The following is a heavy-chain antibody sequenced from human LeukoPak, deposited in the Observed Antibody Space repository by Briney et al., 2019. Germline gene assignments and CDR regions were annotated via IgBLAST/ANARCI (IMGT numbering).Heavy chain of an antibody. CDR2: IYYSGST. V-gene: IGHV4-39*02. CDR3: AREEAAENYDFWSGAPSEIDP. J-gene: IGHJ5*02. CDR1: GGSISSSSYY. Sequence: SETLSLTCTVSGGSISSSSYYWGWIRQPPGKGLEWIGSIYYSGSTYYNPSLKSRVTISVDTSKNQFSLKLSSVTAADTAVYYCAREEAAENYDFWSGAPSEIDPWGQGTLVTVSS. D-gene: IGHD3-3*01.